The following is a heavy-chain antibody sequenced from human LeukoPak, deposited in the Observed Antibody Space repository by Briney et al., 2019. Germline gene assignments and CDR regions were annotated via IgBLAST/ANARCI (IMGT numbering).Heavy chain of an antibody. J-gene: IGHJ2*01. Sequence: GGSLRLSCAASGFTVSSNYMSWVRQAPGKGLEWVSVIYSGGSTYYADSVKGRFTISRDNSKNTLYLQMNSLRAEDTAVYYCARESYYYGSGSYPHYWYFDLWGRGTLVTVSS. CDR1: GFTVSSNY. CDR2: IYSGGST. V-gene: IGHV3-66*01. D-gene: IGHD3-10*01. CDR3: ARESYYYGSGSYPHYWYFDL.